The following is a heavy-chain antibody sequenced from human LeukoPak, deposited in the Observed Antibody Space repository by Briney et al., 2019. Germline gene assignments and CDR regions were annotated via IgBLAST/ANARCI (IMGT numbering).Heavy chain of an antibody. V-gene: IGHV3-7*01. Sequence: GGSLRLSCAASGFTFSRYWMSWVRQAPGKGLEWVANIKQDGSEKYYVDSVKGRFTISRDNAKNSLYLQMSSLRGDDTAVYYCARQTMILVVERKLVFDPWGQGTLVTVSS. CDR2: IKQDGSEK. D-gene: IGHD3-22*01. CDR3: ARQTMILVVERKLVFDP. J-gene: IGHJ5*02. CDR1: GFTFSRYW.